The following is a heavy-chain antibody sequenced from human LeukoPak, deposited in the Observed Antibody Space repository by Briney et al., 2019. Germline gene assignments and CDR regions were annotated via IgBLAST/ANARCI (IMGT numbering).Heavy chain of an antibody. CDR2: LYSDGTT. Sequence: GGSLRLSCAASGFTVSDDYMSWVRQAPGKGLEWVWVLYSDGTTYYAKSVKGRFTISRDKSKKTLYLQMNNLRGEGKGGYYCARAAYDTNGYTANHDYWGQGTLVTVSS. CDR3: ARAAYDTNGYTANHDY. D-gene: IGHD3-22*01. J-gene: IGHJ4*02. V-gene: IGHV3-53*01. CDR1: GFTVSDDY.